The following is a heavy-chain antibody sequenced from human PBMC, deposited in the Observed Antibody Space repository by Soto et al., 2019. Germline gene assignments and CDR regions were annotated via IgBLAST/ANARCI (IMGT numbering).Heavy chain of an antibody. J-gene: IGHJ6*03. V-gene: IGHV3-13*01. D-gene: IGHD6-19*01. Sequence: GGSLRLSCAASGFTFSSYDMHWVRQATGKGLEWVSAIGTAGDTYYPGSVKGRFTISRENAKNSLYLQMNSLRAGDTAVYYCARTKRGIAVAGTPASNYYYYMDVWGKGTTVTVSS. CDR1: GFTFSSYD. CDR2: IGTAGDT. CDR3: ARTKRGIAVAGTPASNYYYYMDV.